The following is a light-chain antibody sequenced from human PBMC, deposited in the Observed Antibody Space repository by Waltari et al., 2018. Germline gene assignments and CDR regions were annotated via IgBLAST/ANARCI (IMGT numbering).Light chain of an antibody. V-gene: IGKV4-1*01. Sequence: DIVMTQSPDFLAVYLGERATINCKSSQSILDSTNNKNYLAWYQHKPGQPPKLLIYWASSRNSGVPDRFSGSGSGTDFTLTVSSLQAEDVAVYYCQQYDSSPPTFGQGTKVEIK. CDR3: QQYDSSPPT. CDR2: WAS. CDR1: QSILDSTNNKNY. J-gene: IGKJ1*01.